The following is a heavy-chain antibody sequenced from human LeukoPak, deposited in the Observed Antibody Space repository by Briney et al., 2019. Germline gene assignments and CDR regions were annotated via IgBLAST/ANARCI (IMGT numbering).Heavy chain of an antibody. CDR3: ARERNYDFWSDYPRAAFDI. V-gene: IGHV3-48*01. D-gene: IGHD3-3*01. CDR2: ISSSSSTI. CDR1: GFTFSSYS. Sequence: QAGGSLRLSCAASGFTFSSYSMNWVRQAPGKGLEWVSYISSSSSTIYYADSVKGRFTIYRDNAKNSLYLQMNSLRAEDTAVYYCARERNYDFWSDYPRAAFDIWGQGTMVTVSS. J-gene: IGHJ3*02.